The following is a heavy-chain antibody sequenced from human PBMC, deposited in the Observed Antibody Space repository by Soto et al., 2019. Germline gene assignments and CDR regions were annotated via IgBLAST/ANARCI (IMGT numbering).Heavy chain of an antibody. Sequence: QITLKESGPTLVKPTQTLTLTCTFSGFSLSTSGVGVGWIRQPPGKALEWLALIYWDDDKRYSPSLKSRLTITKDTSKNQGVLTMTNMDPVDTATYYCAHMWFGELLLYVDYWGQGTLVTVSS. D-gene: IGHD3-10*01. J-gene: IGHJ4*02. CDR1: GFSLSTSGVG. CDR3: AHMWFGELLLYVDY. V-gene: IGHV2-5*02. CDR2: IYWDDDK.